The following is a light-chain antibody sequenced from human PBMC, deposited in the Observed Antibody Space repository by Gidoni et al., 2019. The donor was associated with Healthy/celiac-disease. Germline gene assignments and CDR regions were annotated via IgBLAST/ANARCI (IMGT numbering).Light chain of an antibody. CDR2: AAS. Sequence: DIQMTQSPSSLSASVGDRVTITCRASQSISIYLNWYQQKPGKAPKLLIYAASSLQSGVPSRFSGSGSGTDFTLTISSLQPEDFATYYCQQSYSTLTWTFXQXTKVEIK. V-gene: IGKV1-39*01. CDR3: QQSYSTLTWT. CDR1: QSISIY. J-gene: IGKJ1*01.